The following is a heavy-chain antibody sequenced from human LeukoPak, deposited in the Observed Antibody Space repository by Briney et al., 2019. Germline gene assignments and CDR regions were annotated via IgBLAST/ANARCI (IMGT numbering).Heavy chain of an antibody. D-gene: IGHD2-15*01. CDR2: INGGGSNT. CDR3: AKSVVVITFRFDD. J-gene: IGHJ4*02. CDR1: GFTFNTYV. Sequence: GGSLRLSCAASGFTFNTYVMSWVRQAPGKGLEWVSAINGGGSNTYYADSVEGRSTISRDNSKNMVYLQMNNLRADDTAAYYCAKSVVVITFRFDDWGQGALVTVSS. V-gene: IGHV3-23*01.